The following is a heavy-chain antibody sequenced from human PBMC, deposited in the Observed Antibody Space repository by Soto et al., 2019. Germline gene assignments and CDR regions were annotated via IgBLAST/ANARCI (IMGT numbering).Heavy chain of an antibody. J-gene: IGHJ5*02. D-gene: IGHD2-2*01. V-gene: IGHV1-2*02. CDR1: GYTFTTNY. CDR3: ARRSRTDLNDVIVDP. CDR2: ISSDSGNT. Sequence: SSVKVSCKASGYTFTTNYILWVRRAPGQGLEWMGWISSDSGNTDYAQKFHGRVAMTRHTSISTAYMELKNLVSDDTAVYYCARRSRTDLNDVIVDPWG.